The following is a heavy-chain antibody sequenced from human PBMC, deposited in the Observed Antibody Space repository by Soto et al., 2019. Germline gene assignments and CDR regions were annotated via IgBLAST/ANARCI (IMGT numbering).Heavy chain of an antibody. CDR3: AREGCNFGPFDY. Sequence: SETLSLTCTFSGGSLSSYYWSLIRRPPGMGLEWIASISYSGTTNYNSSLKSRVTISIDTSKNQFSLKFNSVTAADTAVYYCAREGCNFGPFDYWGQGALVTVSS. V-gene: IGHV4-59*01. CDR1: GGSLSSYY. D-gene: IGHD1-1*01. J-gene: IGHJ4*02. CDR2: ISYSGTT.